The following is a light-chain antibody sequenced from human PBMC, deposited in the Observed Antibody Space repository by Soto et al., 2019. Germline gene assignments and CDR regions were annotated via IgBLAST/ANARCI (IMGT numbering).Light chain of an antibody. Sequence: AIRMTQSPSSFSASTGDRVTITCRASQGISSYLAWYQRKPGKAPKLLIYAASTLQSGVPSRFSGSGSGTDFTLTISCLQSEDFATYYCQQYYSYPPLTFGGGTKVEIK. V-gene: IGKV1-8*01. CDR2: AAS. CDR3: QQYYSYPPLT. J-gene: IGKJ4*01. CDR1: QGISSY.